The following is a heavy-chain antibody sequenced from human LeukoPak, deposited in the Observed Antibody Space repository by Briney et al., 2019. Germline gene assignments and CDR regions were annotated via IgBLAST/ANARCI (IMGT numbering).Heavy chain of an antibody. J-gene: IGHJ4*02. CDR3: AKSMDTVGATTLDF. D-gene: IGHD1-26*01. CDR1: GFSFSWYP. CDR2: ITGDGQDT. Sequence: GGSLRLSCVASGFSFSWYPMSWVRQAPGRGLEGVATITGDGQDTFYAGLGTGRFIVSRDNIRNTVFLERYSLRDEDTAVYYCAKSMDTVGATTLDFWGQGARVIVSS. V-gene: IGHV3-23*01.